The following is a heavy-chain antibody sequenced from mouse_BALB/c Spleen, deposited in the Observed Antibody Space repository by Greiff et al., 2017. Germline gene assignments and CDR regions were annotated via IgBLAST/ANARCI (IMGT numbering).Heavy chain of an antibody. Sequence: EVKVIESGGGLVKPGGSLKLSCAASGFTFSSYAMSWVRQTPEKRLEWVASISSGGSTYYPDSVKGRFTISRDNARNILYLQMSSLRSEDTAMYYCARGYDGYPAWFAYWGQGTLVTVSA. J-gene: IGHJ3*01. D-gene: IGHD2-3*01. V-gene: IGHV5-6-5*01. CDR1: GFTFSSYA. CDR3: ARGYDGYPAWFAY. CDR2: ISSGGST.